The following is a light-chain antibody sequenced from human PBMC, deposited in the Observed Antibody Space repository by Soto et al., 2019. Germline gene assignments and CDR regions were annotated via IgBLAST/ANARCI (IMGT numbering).Light chain of an antibody. CDR2: GAS. CDR3: QEYDNWPPEGT. V-gene: IGKV3-15*01. Sequence: TVLTQSPATLSVSPGERASLSCRASQSVSINLAWYQQKPGQAPRLLIYGASTRATGIPARFSGSGSGTEFTLTINSLQSEDFAVYYCQEYDNWPPEGTVGQGTKVEV. J-gene: IGKJ1*01. CDR1: QSVSIN.